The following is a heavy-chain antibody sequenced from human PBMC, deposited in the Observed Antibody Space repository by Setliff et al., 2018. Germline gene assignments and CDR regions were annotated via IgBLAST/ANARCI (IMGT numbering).Heavy chain of an antibody. J-gene: IGHJ4*02. CDR2: INHSGSS. CDR3: AKGGGRYHSDS. Sequence: SETLSLTCGASGGTFSDYFWTWIRQSPGKGLEWIGEINHSGSSNYNPSLKSRVTISIDTSNNQFSLKLTSVTAADTAVYYCAKGGGRYHSDSWGQGILVTVSS. V-gene: IGHV4-34*01. CDR1: GGTFSDYF. D-gene: IGHD1-1*01.